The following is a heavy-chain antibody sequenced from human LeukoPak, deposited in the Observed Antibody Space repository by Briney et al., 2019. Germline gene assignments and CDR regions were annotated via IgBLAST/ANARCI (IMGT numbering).Heavy chain of an antibody. CDR3: ARVDPGGSYYYGMDV. Sequence: ASVKVSCKASGYTFTSYALSWVRQAPGQGLEWMGWISVYNHNTNYAQNLQGRVTMTTDTSTSTAYMELRSLRSDDTAVYYCARVDPGGSYYYGMDVWGQGTTVTVSS. D-gene: IGHD3-10*01. J-gene: IGHJ6*02. CDR1: GYTFTSYA. V-gene: IGHV1-18*01. CDR2: ISVYNHNT.